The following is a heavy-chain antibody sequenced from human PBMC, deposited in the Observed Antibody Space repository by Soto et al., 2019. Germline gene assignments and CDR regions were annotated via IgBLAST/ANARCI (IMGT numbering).Heavy chain of an antibody. CDR3: ARGSSYGSRNYYYYMDV. CDR1: GYTFTSYG. D-gene: IGHD5-18*01. V-gene: IGHV1-18*01. CDR2: ISAYNGNT. J-gene: IGHJ6*03. Sequence: ASVKVSCKASGYTFTSYGISWVRQAPGQGLEWMGWISAYNGNTNYAQKLQGRVTMTTDTPTSTAYMELRSLRSEDTAVYYCARGSSYGSRNYYYYMDVWGKGTKVTVSS.